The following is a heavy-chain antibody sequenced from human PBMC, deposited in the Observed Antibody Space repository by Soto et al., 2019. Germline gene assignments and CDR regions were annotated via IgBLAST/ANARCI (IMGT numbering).Heavy chain of an antibody. J-gene: IGHJ5*02. CDR1: GFSVTNTY. Sequence: GGSLRLSCAASGFSVTNTYMHWVRQAPGKGLEWVSVISGPGVTYYADSVKGRIALSRDTSQNTMYLHMRNLRADDTAVYYCARTRLQYRELVSWGQGTLVTVSS. CDR2: ISGPGVT. V-gene: IGHV3-53*01. D-gene: IGHD4-4*01. CDR3: ARTRLQYRELVS.